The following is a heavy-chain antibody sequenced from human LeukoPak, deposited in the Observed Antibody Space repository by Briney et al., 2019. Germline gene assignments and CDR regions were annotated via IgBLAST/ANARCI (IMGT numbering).Heavy chain of an antibody. Sequence: GGSLRLSCAASGFTFSSYEMNWVRQAPRKGLWWGSYISSSGSTIYYADSVKGRFTISRDNAKNSLYLQMNSLRAEDTAVYYCARAPPVTPFDYWGQGTLVTVSS. D-gene: IGHD4-17*01. V-gene: IGHV3-48*03. CDR1: GFTFSSYE. CDR2: ISSSGSTI. J-gene: IGHJ4*02. CDR3: ARAPPVTPFDY.